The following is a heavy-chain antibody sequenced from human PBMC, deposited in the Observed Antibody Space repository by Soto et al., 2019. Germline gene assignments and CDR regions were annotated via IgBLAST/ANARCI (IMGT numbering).Heavy chain of an antibody. CDR1: GFTFSSYS. CDR3: AREGIRGWFGELLEKDPDY. Sequence: EVQLVESGGGLVKPGGSLRLSCAASGFTFSSYSMNWVRQAPGKGLEWVSSISSSSSYIYYADSVKGRFTISRDNAKNSQYLQMNSLRAEDTAVYYCAREGIRGWFGELLEKDPDYWGQGTLVTVAS. V-gene: IGHV3-21*01. D-gene: IGHD3-10*01. CDR2: ISSSSSYI. J-gene: IGHJ4*02.